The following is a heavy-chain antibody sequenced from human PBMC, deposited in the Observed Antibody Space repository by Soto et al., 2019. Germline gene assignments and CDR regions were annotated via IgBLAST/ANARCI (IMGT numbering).Heavy chain of an antibody. Sequence: ASVKVSCKASGYIFTSYVIHWVRQAPGQSLEWMGWINAGNSDTQYSQKLQGRVTITRDTSATTAYMELSSLRSEDTAVYYCARGDDSTGYYTARFDPWGQGTLVTVSS. CDR1: GYIFTSYV. D-gene: IGHD3-22*01. J-gene: IGHJ5*02. V-gene: IGHV1-3*01. CDR3: ARGDDSTGYYTARFDP. CDR2: INAGNSDT.